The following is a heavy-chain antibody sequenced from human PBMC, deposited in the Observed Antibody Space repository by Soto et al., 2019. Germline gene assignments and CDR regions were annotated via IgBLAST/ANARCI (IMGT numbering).Heavy chain of an antibody. CDR3: TRETVAGITGLDY. J-gene: IGHJ4*02. V-gene: IGHV3-23*01. Sequence: EVQLLESGGDLVQPGGSLRLSCAASGFNVGAIAVNWVRQAPGKGLEWVSGISVSDAFIYYADSVRGRFSISRDASENILYLQINSLRVDDTALYYCTRETVAGITGLDYWGPGTLVTVSS. CDR2: ISVSDAFI. D-gene: IGHD1-20*01. CDR1: GFNVGAIA.